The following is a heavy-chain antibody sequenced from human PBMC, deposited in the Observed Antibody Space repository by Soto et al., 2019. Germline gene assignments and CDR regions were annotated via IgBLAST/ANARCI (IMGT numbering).Heavy chain of an antibody. CDR2: INPGGTTE. CDR3: ARVRWPTVATMYFDN. J-gene: IGHJ4*02. CDR1: GFTFSRHG. Sequence: EVQLVESGGNLVQPGGSLRLSCAGSGFTFSRHGMIWVRQAPGKGREWVSYINPGGTTEYSADTVKGRFTISRDNARNSLHLQMNSLRDEDTAVYYCARVRWPTVATMYFDNWGQGTLVTVSS. V-gene: IGHV3-48*02. D-gene: IGHD5-12*01.